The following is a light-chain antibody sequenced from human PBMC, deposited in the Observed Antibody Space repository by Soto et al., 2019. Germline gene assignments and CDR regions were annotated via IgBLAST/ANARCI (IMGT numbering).Light chain of an antibody. CDR3: AAWDDSLSAVV. CDR1: TCNIGSNH. J-gene: IGLJ2*01. V-gene: IGLV1-47*01. Sequence: QSVLTQPPSASGAPGQRVTISCSGSTCNIGSNHVSWYHQLPGTAPKLVVYGNNQRPSGVPDRFSGSKSGTSASLAISGLRPEDEADYFCAAWDDSLSAVVFGGGTKLTVL. CDR2: GNN.